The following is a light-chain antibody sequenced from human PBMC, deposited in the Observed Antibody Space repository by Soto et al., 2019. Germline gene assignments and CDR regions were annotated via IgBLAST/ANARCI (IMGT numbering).Light chain of an antibody. CDR1: QSISSW. J-gene: IGKJ5*01. CDR3: QQSYSTPPT. CDR2: KAS. V-gene: IGKV1-5*03. Sequence: IQMTQSPSTLSASVGDRVTITCRASQSISSWLAWYQQKPGKAPNLLIYKASSLDSGVPSRFSGSGSGTEFTLTISSLQPEDFATYYCQQSYSTPPTFGQGTRLEIK.